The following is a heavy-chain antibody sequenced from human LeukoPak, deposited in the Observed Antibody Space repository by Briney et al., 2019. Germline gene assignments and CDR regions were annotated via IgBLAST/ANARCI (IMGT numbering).Heavy chain of an antibody. D-gene: IGHD3-22*01. V-gene: IGHV2-5*02. CDR1: GFSLSTSGVG. CDR2: IYWDDDK. Sequence: SGPTLVNPTQTLTLTCTFSGFSLSTSGVGVGWIRQPPGKAPEWLALIYWDDDKRYSPSLKSRLTITKDTSKNQVVLTMTNMDPVDTATHYCAHSYHDTSGYYYFFDYWGQGTLVTVSS. J-gene: IGHJ4*02. CDR3: AHSYHDTSGYYYFFDY.